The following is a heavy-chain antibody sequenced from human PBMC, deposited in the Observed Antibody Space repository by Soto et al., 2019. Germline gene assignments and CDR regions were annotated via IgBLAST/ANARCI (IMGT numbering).Heavy chain of an antibody. D-gene: IGHD3-3*01. V-gene: IGHV3-7*01. CDR3: ARDKPWRGSWYFDL. CDR1: GFTFSSYW. Sequence: EVQLVESGGGLVQPGGSLRLSCAASGFTFSSYWMSWVRQAPGKGLEWVANIKQDGSEKYYVDSVKGRFTISRDNAKNSLYLQMNSLGAEDTAVYYCARDKPWRGSWYFDLWGRGTLVTVSS. J-gene: IGHJ2*01. CDR2: IKQDGSEK.